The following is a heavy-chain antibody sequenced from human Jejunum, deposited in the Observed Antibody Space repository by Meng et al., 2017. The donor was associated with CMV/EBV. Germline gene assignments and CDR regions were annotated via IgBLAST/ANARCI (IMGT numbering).Heavy chain of an antibody. V-gene: IGHV1-69*08. CDR3: ARDEGGWLTAPDY. CDR1: GGTFSSYT. J-gene: IGHJ4*02. CDR2: IIPILGIA. Sequence: QAQVVQSGVEVKRPGASVQVSCKASGGTFSSYTISWVRQAPGQGLEWMGRIIPILGIANYAQKFQGRVTITADKSTSTAYMELSSLRSEDTAVYYCARDEGGWLTAPDYWGQGTLVTVSS. D-gene: IGHD5-24*01.